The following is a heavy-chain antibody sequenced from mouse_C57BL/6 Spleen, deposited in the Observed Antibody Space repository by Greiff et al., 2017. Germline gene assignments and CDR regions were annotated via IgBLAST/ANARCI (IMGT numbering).Heavy chain of an antibody. J-gene: IGHJ4*01. D-gene: IGHD3-1*01. CDR2: IYPGDGDT. V-gene: IGHV1-82*01. CDR3: AREGAGLERGGYAMDY. CDR1: GYAFSSSW. Sequence: QVQLQQSGPELVKPGASVKISCKASGYAFSSSWMNWVKQRPGKGLEWIGRIYPGDGDTNYNGKFKGKDTLTADKSSSTAYMQLSSLTSEDSAVYFCAREGAGLERGGYAMDYWGQGTSVTVSS.